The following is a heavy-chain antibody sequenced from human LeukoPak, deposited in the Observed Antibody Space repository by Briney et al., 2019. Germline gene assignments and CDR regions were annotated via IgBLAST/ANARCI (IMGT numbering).Heavy chain of an antibody. V-gene: IGHV3-30*18. Sequence: TGGSLRLSCATSGFAFSMYGLHWVRQAPGKGLEWVATISHDGSNNNYADSVKGRFTISRDISKSSLYLEVNGLRSEDTAVYYCAKGGVVYSSGHHLDDWGQGTLVTVSS. J-gene: IGHJ4*02. D-gene: IGHD6-19*01. CDR2: ISHDGSNN. CDR3: AKGGVVYSSGHHLDD. CDR1: GFAFSMYG.